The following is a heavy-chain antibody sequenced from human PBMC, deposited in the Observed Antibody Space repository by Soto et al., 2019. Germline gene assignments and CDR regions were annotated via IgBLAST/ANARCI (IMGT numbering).Heavy chain of an antibody. J-gene: IGHJ6*03. V-gene: IGHV1-2*04. CDR1: GDRFTDYY. Sequence: QVQLVQSGAEVKEPGASVTVSCRASGDRFTDYYMHWVRQAPGQGLEWMGWINPNSGVTKYAQKFQGWVTMTRDTSIRTVYMQLSRLGFDDTAIYYCARESGRATATLDYYYFYMDVWGTGTTVTVSS. CDR2: INPNSGVT. D-gene: IGHD5-12*01. CDR3: ARESGRATATLDYYYFYMDV.